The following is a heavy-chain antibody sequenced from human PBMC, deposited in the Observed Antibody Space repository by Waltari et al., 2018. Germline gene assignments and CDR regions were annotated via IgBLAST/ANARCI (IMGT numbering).Heavy chain of an antibody. J-gene: IGHJ4*02. CDR2: INHSGST. CDR1: GGSFSGYY. V-gene: IGHV4-34*01. CDR3: ARGGSRRTYYYESSGYSSFDY. D-gene: IGHD3-22*01. Sequence: QVQLQQWGAGLLKPSETLSLTCAVYGGSFSGYYWNWIRQPPGKGLEWIGEINHSGSTNYNPSLKSRVTISVDTSKNQFSLKLSSVTAADTAVYYCARGGSRRTYYYESSGYSSFDYWGQGTLVTVSA.